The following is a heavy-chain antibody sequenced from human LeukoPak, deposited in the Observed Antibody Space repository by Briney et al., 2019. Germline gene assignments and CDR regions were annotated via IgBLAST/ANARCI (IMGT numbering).Heavy chain of an antibody. Sequence: PGGSLRLSCAAYGAAFTKYGMKWVRQAAGAGLEYISGISRSGDITHYADSVTGPFTTSRDNVQNTLYLQMNSLRADDTALYYCATEGFYYWGPGTQVTVSS. CDR2: ISRSGDIT. V-gene: IGHV3-23*01. J-gene: IGHJ4*02. CDR3: ATEGFYY. CDR1: GAAFTKYG.